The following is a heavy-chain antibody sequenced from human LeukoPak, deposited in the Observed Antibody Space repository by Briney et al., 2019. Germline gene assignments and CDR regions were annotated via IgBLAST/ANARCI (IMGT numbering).Heavy chain of an antibody. V-gene: IGHV4-61*08. CDR3: ARAPLLRWTGGRCYRWFDP. CDR2: INSSGRT. CDR1: GASLSSGDYY. Sequence: SETLSLTCRFSGASLSSGDYYWSWLRQPPGKGPQWIGYINSSGRTNYNPSLRSRLTISVNASNNKFSLQLRSVTAADTAVYYFARAPLLRWTGGRCYRWFDPWGQGTLVTVSS. J-gene: IGHJ5*02. D-gene: IGHD2-15*01.